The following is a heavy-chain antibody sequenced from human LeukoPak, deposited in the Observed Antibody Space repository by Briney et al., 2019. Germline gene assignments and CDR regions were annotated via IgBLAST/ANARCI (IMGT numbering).Heavy chain of an antibody. CDR3: AKDGKKYGSTWDFDY. CDR1: GFTFRSYT. Sequence: PGGSLRLSCAASGFTFRSYTLIWVRQAPGKGLEWVSGISGSGGSTYYADSVKGRFTISRDNSKNTLYLQVSGLKAEDTAVDYCAKDGKKYGSTWDFDYWGQGTLVTVPS. J-gene: IGHJ4*02. V-gene: IGHV3-23*01. CDR2: ISGSGGST. D-gene: IGHD6-13*01.